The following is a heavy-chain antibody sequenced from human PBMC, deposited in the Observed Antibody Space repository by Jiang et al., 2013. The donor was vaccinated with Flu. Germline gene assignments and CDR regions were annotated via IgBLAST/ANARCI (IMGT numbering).Heavy chain of an antibody. CDR1: GFSLSTSGMC. Sequence: KPTQTLTLTCTFSGFSLSTSGMCVSWIRQPPGKALEWLARIDWDDDKYYSTSLKTRLTISKDTSKNQVVLTMTNMDPVDTATYYCARIRRDGYNYYYGMDVWGKGTTVTVSS. CDR2: IDWDDDK. V-gene: IGHV2-70*11. D-gene: IGHD5-24*01. CDR3: ARIRRDGYNYYYGMDV. J-gene: IGHJ6*04.